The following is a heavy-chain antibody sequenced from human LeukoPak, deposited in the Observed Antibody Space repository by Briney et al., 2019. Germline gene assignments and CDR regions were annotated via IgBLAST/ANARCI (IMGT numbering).Heavy chain of an antibody. Sequence: PGGSLRLSCVASGFTFSSVALSWVRQAPGKGLEWVSSITGSGDSTYHADSVKGRFTISRDNSKNTLYLQMDNLRAEDTAIYYCAKGAYSNSLYYMDVWGKGTTVTVSS. D-gene: IGHD4-11*01. J-gene: IGHJ6*03. CDR1: GFTFSSVA. CDR2: ITGSGDST. V-gene: IGHV3-23*01. CDR3: AKGAYSNSLYYMDV.